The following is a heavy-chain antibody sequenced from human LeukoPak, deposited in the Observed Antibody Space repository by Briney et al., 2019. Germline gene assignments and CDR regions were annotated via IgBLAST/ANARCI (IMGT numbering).Heavy chain of an antibody. V-gene: IGHV4-34*01. CDR2: INPRGST. Sequence: PSETLSLTCGVYGGSFSGYYWSWIRQPPGKGLEWIGEINPRGSTNYNPSLKSRVTLSADTSKNQFSLTLNSVTAADTAVYYCARRRLGYYFDYWGQGTLVAVSS. J-gene: IGHJ4*02. CDR1: GGSFSGYY. D-gene: IGHD5-24*01. CDR3: ARRRLGYYFDY.